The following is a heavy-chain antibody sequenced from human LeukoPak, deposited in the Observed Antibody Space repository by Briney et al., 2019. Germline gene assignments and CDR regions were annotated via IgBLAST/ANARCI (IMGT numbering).Heavy chain of an antibody. CDR2: IAYDGSRP. V-gene: IGHV3-33*01. CDR1: GFTFGGYG. Sequence: GSLRLSCAGSGFTFGGYGMHWFRQTPGKGLEWVAVIAYDGSRPFYADSVKGRFTISRDNSKNTVSVQMDDLRAEDTAVYYCTRYNNDHFDYWGQGTLVTVSS. J-gene: IGHJ4*02. CDR3: TRYNNDHFDY. D-gene: IGHD1-14*01.